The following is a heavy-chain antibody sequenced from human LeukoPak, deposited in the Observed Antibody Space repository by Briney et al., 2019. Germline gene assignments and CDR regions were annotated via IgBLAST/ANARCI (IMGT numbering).Heavy chain of an antibody. V-gene: IGHV4-4*02. CDR1: GGSISSSNW. D-gene: IGHD3-22*01. Sequence: SETLSLTCAVSGGSISSSNWWSWVRQPPGKGLEWIGEIYHSGSTNYNPSLKSRVTISVDTSKNQFSLKLSSVTAADTAVYYCAREPYYYDSSGHADYWGQGTLVTVSS. CDR3: AREPYYYDSSGHADY. CDR2: IYHSGST. J-gene: IGHJ4*02.